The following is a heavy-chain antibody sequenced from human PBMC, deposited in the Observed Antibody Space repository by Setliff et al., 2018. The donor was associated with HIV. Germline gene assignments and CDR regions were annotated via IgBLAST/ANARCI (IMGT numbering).Heavy chain of an antibody. CDR1: GFTFSNFW. CDR3: ALAGRAVYY. Sequence: GGSLRLSCATSGFTFSNFWMTWVRQAPGKGLEWVANIKEDGSETFYVDSVKGRFTMSRDNAKNLVYLEMNSLRAEDTAVYYCALAGRAVYYWGQGTLVTVSS. V-gene: IGHV3-7*01. D-gene: IGHD6-19*01. J-gene: IGHJ4*02. CDR2: IKEDGSET.